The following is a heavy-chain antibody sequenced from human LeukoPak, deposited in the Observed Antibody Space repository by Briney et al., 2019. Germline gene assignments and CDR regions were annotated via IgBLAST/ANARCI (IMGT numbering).Heavy chain of an antibody. D-gene: IGHD3-22*01. J-gene: IGHJ3*02. CDR1: GGTFTSYD. V-gene: IGHV1-8*03. Sequence: ASVKVSCKASGGTFTSYDINWVRQATGQGLEWMGWMNPNSGNTGYAQKFQGRVTITRNTSISTAYMELSSLRSEDTAVYYCARGPKYYYDSSGRPFDIWGQGTMVTVSS. CDR2: MNPNSGNT. CDR3: ARGPKYYYDSSGRPFDI.